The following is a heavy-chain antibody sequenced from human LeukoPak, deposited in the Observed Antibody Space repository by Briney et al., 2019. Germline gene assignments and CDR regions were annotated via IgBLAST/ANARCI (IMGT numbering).Heavy chain of an antibody. D-gene: IGHD3-22*01. CDR3: ARGTAPDNSSGYFVDY. V-gene: IGHV4-59*12. J-gene: IGHJ4*02. CDR1: GGSISSYY. Sequence: PSETLSLTCTVSGGSISSYYWSWIRQPPGKGLEWIGYIYYSGSTNYNPSLKSRVTISVDTSKNQFSLKLSSVTAADTAVYYCARGTAPDNSSGYFVDYWGQGTLVTVSS. CDR2: IYYSGST.